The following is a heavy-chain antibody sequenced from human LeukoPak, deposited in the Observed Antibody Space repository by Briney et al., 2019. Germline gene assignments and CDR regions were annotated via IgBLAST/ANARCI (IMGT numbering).Heavy chain of an antibody. D-gene: IGHD1-26*01. CDR3: ATKLPIRFSGSYYVRFLGNAFDI. J-gene: IGHJ3*02. CDR1: GYTLTELS. V-gene: IGHV1-24*01. CDR2: FDPEDGET. Sequence: ASVKVSCKVSGYTLTELSMHWVRQAPGKGLEWMGGFDPEDGETIYAQKFQGRVTTTEDTSTDTAYMELSSLRSEDTAVYYCATKLPIRFSGSYYVRFLGNAFDIWGQGTMVTVSS.